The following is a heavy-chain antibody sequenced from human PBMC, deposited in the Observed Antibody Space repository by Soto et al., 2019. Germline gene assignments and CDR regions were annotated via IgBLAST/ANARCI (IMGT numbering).Heavy chain of an antibody. Sequence: ASVKVSCKASGYTFTGYYMHWVRQAPGQGLEWMGWINPNSGGTNYAQKFQGWVTMTRDTSISTAYMELSRLRSDDTAVYYCARGRPTAYYDFWSGHYWHYYYGMDVWGQGTTVTVYS. CDR1: GYTFTGYY. CDR3: ARGRPTAYYDFWSGHYWHYYYGMDV. CDR2: INPNSGGT. D-gene: IGHD3-3*01. V-gene: IGHV1-2*04. J-gene: IGHJ6*02.